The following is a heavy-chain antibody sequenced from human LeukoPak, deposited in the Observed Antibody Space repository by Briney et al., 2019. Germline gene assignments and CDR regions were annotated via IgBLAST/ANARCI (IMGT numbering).Heavy chain of an antibody. J-gene: IGHJ5*02. D-gene: IGHD3-10*01. Sequence: PSETLSLTCTVSDGSISSRSFYWGWIRQPPGKGLEWIGSIYYSGSTYYNPSLKSRVTISVDTSKNQFSLKLSSVTAADTAVYYCARDKGQYGSGTRGFTWFDPWGQGTLVTVSS. V-gene: IGHV4-39*07. CDR3: ARDKGQYGSGTRGFTWFDP. CDR2: IYYSGST. CDR1: DGSISSRSFY.